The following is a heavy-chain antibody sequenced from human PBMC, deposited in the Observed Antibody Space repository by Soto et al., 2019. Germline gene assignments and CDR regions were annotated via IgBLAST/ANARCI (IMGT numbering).Heavy chain of an antibody. J-gene: IGHJ4*02. V-gene: IGHV2-5*01. CDR2: IYWNDDK. Sequence: QITLKESGPTLVKPTQTLTLTCTFSGFSLSTSGVGVGWIRQPPGKALEWLALIYWNDDKRYSPSLKSRLTITKDTSKNQVVLTMTNMDPVDTATYYCAHGPTTRQTYYDFWSGYYTAPYFDYWGQGTLVTVSS. CDR1: GFSLSTSGVG. D-gene: IGHD3-3*01. CDR3: AHGPTTRQTYYDFWSGYYTAPYFDY.